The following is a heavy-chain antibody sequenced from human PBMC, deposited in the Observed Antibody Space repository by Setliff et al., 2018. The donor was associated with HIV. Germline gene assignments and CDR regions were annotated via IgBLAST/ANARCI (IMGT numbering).Heavy chain of an antibody. J-gene: IGHJ5*02. CDR3: ARDRDSLLIGYTPNNWFDP. CDR1: GFTLTSYV. Sequence: ASVKVSCKSSGFTLTSYVIHWLRQAPGQSLEWMGWINADNGDTKYSQKFQGRLTITRDTSANTVYMELSSLRSEDTAVFYCARDRDSLLIGYTPNNWFDPWGQGTLVTVSS. CDR2: INADNGDT. V-gene: IGHV1-3*01. D-gene: IGHD6-13*01.